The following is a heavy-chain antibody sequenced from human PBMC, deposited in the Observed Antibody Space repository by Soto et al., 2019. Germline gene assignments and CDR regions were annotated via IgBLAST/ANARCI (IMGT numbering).Heavy chain of an antibody. J-gene: IGHJ4*02. D-gene: IGHD3-22*01. Sequence: SETLSLTCTVSGGSISSSSYYWGWIRQPPGKGLEWIGSIYYSGSTYYNPSLKSRVTISVDTSKNQFSLKLSSVTAADTAVYYCARLIIDYYDSSGYHYYFDYWGQGTMVTVSS. CDR3: ARLIIDYYDSSGYHYYFDY. CDR1: GGSISSSSYY. CDR2: IYYSGST. V-gene: IGHV4-39*01.